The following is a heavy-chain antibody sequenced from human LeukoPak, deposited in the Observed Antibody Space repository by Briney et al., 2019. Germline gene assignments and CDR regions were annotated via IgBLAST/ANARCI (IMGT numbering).Heavy chain of an antibody. CDR3: ARGGIQVSGIDEFDY. CDR1: GFTFIDYD. D-gene: IGHD6-19*01. CDR2: IGIRGDT. V-gene: IGHV3-13*01. Sequence: GGSLRLSCAASGFTFIDYDMHWVRQAIGKGLEWVSAIGIRGDTHYSGSVKGRFTISRENAESYLYLQMNRLRAEDTAVYYCARGGIQVSGIDEFDYWGQGTLVTVSS. J-gene: IGHJ4*02.